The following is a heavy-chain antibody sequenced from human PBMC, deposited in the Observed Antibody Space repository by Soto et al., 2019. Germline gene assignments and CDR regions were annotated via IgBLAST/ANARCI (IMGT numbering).Heavy chain of an antibody. Sequence: EVQLVETGGGLIQPGGSLSLSCAASGFTVSINYMSWVRQAPGKGLEWVSVIYSGGSTYYADSVKCRFTISRDNSKNTLYLQMNRLRAADTAVYYCARVEPMITFGGVIARCPFDYWGQGTLVTVSS. J-gene: IGHJ4*02. D-gene: IGHD3-16*02. V-gene: IGHV3-53*02. CDR3: ARVEPMITFGGVIARCPFDY. CDR1: GFTVSINY. CDR2: IYSGGST.